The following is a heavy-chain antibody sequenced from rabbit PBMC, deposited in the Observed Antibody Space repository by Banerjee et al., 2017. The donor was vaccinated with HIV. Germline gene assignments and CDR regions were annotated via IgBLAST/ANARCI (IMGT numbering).Heavy chain of an antibody. Sequence: QQQLVESGGGLVKPGASLTLTCTASGFSFSSSYYMTWVRQAPGKGLEWIGYIDPVFGSTNYASWVNGRFSISRENTQNTASLQMNSLTAADTATYFCVRSGVAWGDSNLWGPGTLVTVS. J-gene: IGHJ4*01. CDR2: IDPVFGST. CDR1: GFSFSSSYY. CDR3: VRSGVAWGDSNL. D-gene: IGHD2-1*01. V-gene: IGHV1S43*01.